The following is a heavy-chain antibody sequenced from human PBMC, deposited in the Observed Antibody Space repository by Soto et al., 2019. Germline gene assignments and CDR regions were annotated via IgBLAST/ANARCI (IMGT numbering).Heavy chain of an antibody. V-gene: IGHV3-23*01. CDR2: ISASGGST. J-gene: IGHJ4*02. Sequence: EVQLLESGGGLVQPGGSLRLSCAASAFTFSSYAMSWVRQAPGKGLEWVSAISASGGSTYYADSVKGRFTISRDSSKNTLYLQMNSLRADDTAVYYCAKGSGNSVYNFDNSGQGTLVTVSS. CDR3: AKGSGNSVYNFDN. CDR1: AFTFSSYA. D-gene: IGHD1-26*01.